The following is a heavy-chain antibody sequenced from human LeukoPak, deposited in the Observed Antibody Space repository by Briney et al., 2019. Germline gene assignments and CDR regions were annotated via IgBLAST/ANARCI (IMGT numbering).Heavy chain of an antibody. CDR2: ISSSSSTI. CDR3: AKDEAYYDFWSSGRFYYYMDV. J-gene: IGHJ6*03. D-gene: IGHD3-3*01. Sequence: GGSLRLSCAASGFTFSSYSMNWVRQAPGKGLEWVSYISSSSSTIYYADFVKGRFTISRDNAKNSLYLQMNSLRAEDTAVYYCAKDEAYYDFWSSGRFYYYMDVWGKGTTVTVSS. CDR1: GFTFSSYS. V-gene: IGHV3-48*04.